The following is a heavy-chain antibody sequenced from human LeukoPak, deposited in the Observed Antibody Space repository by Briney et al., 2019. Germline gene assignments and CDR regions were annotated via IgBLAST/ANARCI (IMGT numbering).Heavy chain of an antibody. D-gene: IGHD2-8*01. V-gene: IGHV4-39*01. CDR1: GGSISNIGYY. J-gene: IGHJ2*01. Sequence: PSGTLSPTCSVSGGSISNIGYYWGWIRQSPGKGLEWIGSLYYSGSTYSNPSLKSRLTMSVDTSKNQFSLKLTYVTASDTAVYYCARVTNYWYFDLWGRGTPVTVSS. CDR2: LYYSGST. CDR3: ARVTNYWYFDL.